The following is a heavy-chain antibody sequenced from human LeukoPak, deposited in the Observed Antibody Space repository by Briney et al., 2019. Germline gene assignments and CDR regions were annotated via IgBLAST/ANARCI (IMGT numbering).Heavy chain of an antibody. CDR3: ARDGLYDSWGYDFDI. Sequence: GGSVNVSCKASLYTFTWYYMHWVRQAPGQEGEWVGIINPSGGSTRNVQRLYGRVTMTRERPPSTVSMGQSSRRTEDTALCYCARDGLYDSWGYDFDIWGQGTMVTVSS. CDR1: LYTFTWYY. V-gene: IGHV1-46*01. J-gene: IGHJ3*02. CDR2: INPSGGST. D-gene: IGHD3-22*01.